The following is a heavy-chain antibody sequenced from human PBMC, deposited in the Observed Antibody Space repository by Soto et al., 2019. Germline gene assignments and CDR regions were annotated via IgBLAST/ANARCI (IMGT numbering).Heavy chain of an antibody. CDR1: GYTFTSYG. V-gene: IGHV1-18*01. Sequence: QVQLVQSGAEVKKPGASVKVSCKASGYTFTSYGISWVRQAPGQGLEWMGWISAYNGNTNYAQKLQGRVTMTTDTSKGTAYMELRSLRSGDTAVYYCARDRGSTMVRGVIKGDYYYGMDVCGQGTTVTVSS. CDR2: ISAYNGNT. CDR3: ARDRGSTMVRGVIKGDYYYGMDV. J-gene: IGHJ6*02. D-gene: IGHD3-10*01.